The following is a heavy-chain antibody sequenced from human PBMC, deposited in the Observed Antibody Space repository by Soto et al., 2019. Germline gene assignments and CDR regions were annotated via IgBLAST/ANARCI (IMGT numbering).Heavy chain of an antibody. CDR2: IYYSGST. CDR1: GGSISSGGYY. Sequence: PSETLSLTCTVSGGSISSGGYYWSWIRQHPGKGLEWIGYIYYSGSTYYNPSLKSRVTISVDTSKNQSSLKLSSVTAADTAVYYCARTDGSGGDVWGQGTTVTVSS. V-gene: IGHV4-31*03. CDR3: ARTDGSGGDV. D-gene: IGHD3-10*01. J-gene: IGHJ6*02.